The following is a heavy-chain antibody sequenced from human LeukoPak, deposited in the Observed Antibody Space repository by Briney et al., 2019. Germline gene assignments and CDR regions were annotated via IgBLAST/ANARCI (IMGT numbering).Heavy chain of an antibody. V-gene: IGHV3-33*01. J-gene: IGHJ4*02. CDR2: IWYDGSNK. CDR1: GFTFGDYA. D-gene: IGHD4-23*01. Sequence: GGSLRLSCTASGFTFGDYALNWVRQAPGKGLEWVAVIWYDGSNKYYADSVKGRFTISRDNSKNTVYLQMNSLRAEDTAVYNCARDYGGNLDYWGQGTLVTVSS. CDR3: ARDYGGNLDY.